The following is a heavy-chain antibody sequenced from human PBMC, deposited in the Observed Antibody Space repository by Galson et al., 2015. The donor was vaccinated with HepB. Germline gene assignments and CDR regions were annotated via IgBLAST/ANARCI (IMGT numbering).Heavy chain of an antibody. J-gene: IGHJ4*02. D-gene: IGHD6-13*01. CDR2: ISAYNGNT. Sequence: SVKVSCKASGYTFTSYGISWVRQAPGQGLEWMGWISAYNGNTNYAQKLQGRVTMTTDKSTSTAYMELSSLRSEDTAVYYCAFSAAAGTPFDYWGQGTLVTVSS. V-gene: IGHV1-18*01. CDR3: AFSAAAGTPFDY. CDR1: GYTFTSYG.